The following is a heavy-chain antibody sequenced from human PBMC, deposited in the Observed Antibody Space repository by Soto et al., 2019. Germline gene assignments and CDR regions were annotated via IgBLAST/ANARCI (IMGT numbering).Heavy chain of an antibody. Sequence: SVKVSCKASGGTFSSYAISWVRQAPGQGLEWMGGIIPIFGTANYAQKFQGRVTITADESTSTAYMELSSLRSEDTAVYYCAREARVAASLSFDYWSQGTLVTVSS. CDR1: GGTFSSYA. V-gene: IGHV1-69*13. D-gene: IGHD2-15*01. CDR3: AREARVAASLSFDY. J-gene: IGHJ4*02. CDR2: IIPIFGTA.